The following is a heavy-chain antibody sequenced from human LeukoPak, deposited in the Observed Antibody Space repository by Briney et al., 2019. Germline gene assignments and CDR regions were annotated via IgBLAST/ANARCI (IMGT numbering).Heavy chain of an antibody. CDR3: ARGGRQGRITIFGVVLVPGDYFDY. J-gene: IGHJ4*02. CDR2: IIPIFGTA. CDR1: GGTLSSYA. V-gene: IGHV1-69*13. D-gene: IGHD3-3*01. Sequence: SVKVSCKASGGTLSSYAISWVRQAPGQGLEWMGGIIPIFGTANYAQKFQGRVTITADESTSTAYMELSSLRSEDTAVYYCARGGRQGRITIFGVVLVPGDYFDYWGQGTLVTVSS.